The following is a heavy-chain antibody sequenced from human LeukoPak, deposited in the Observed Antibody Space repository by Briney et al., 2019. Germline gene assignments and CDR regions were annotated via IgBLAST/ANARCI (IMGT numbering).Heavy chain of an antibody. CDR2: IYSSGSP. CDR3: ARFTYTRRPPDV. V-gene: IGHV4-4*09. CDR1: GVSISGYY. Sequence: SETLSLTCSVSGVSISGYYWTWIRQPPGQTLEWNGYIYSSGSPNYNPTPQSRVTMSGDTSVNQFSLRLSCVTAGDTAVYFCARFTYTRRPPDVWGKGTTVTVSS. D-gene: IGHD3-16*01. J-gene: IGHJ6*04.